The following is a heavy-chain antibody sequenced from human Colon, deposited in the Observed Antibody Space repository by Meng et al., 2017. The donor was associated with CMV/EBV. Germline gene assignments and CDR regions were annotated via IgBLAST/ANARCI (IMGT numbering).Heavy chain of an antibody. V-gene: IGHV1-18*04. Sequence: ASVKVSCKSSGYTFTDYYIHWVRQAPGQGPEWMGWISPYSGQTESAQKFQGRVTLTTDTSTSTAYMDLRSLRSDDTAVYYCVRSLDDASGQFRDYWGQGTPVTVSS. CDR1: GYTFTDYY. D-gene: IGHD3-3*01. J-gene: IGHJ4*02. CDR2: ISPYSGQT. CDR3: VRSLDDASGQFRDY.